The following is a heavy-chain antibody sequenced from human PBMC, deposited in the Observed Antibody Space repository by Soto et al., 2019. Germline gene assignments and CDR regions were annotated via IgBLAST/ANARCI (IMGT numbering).Heavy chain of an antibody. CDR2: ISSSSSTI. J-gene: IGHJ4*02. CDR1: GVTVCSSQ. Sequence: PGGSLRLCCAASGVTVCSSQMTWVRQAPGKGLEWVSYISSSSSTIYYADSVKGRFTISRDNAKNSLYLQMNSLRAEDTAVYYCARDYSSYGPFDYWGQGTLVTVSS. D-gene: IGHD5-18*01. CDR3: ARDYSSYGPFDY. V-gene: IGHV3-48*01.